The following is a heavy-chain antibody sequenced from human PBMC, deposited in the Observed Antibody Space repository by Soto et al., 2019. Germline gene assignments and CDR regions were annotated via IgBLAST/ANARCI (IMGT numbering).Heavy chain of an antibody. V-gene: IGHV1-58*01. CDR1: GFTFTSSA. J-gene: IGHJ4*02. CDR3: AAEIAVAGTGGDY. Sequence: SVKVSCKASGFTFTSSAVQWVRQARGQRLEWIGWIVVGSGNTNYAQKFQERVTITRDMSTSTAYMELSSLRSEDTAVYYCAAEIAVAGTGGDYWGQGTLVTVSS. CDR2: IVVGSGNT. D-gene: IGHD6-19*01.